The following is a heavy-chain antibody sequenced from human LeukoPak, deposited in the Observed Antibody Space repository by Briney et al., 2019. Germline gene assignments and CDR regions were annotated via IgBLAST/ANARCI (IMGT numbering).Heavy chain of an antibody. J-gene: IGHJ5*02. CDR2: ISYDGSNK. Sequence: GGSLRLSCAASGFTFSSYAMHWVRQAPGKGLEWVAVISYDGSNKYYADSVKGRFTISRDNSKNTLYLQMNSLRAEDTAVYYCAKSQDTYDFWSGYYGTILPFDPWVQGTLVTVSS. D-gene: IGHD3-3*01. CDR1: GFTFSSYA. CDR3: AKSQDTYDFWSGYYGTILPFDP. V-gene: IGHV3-30-3*02.